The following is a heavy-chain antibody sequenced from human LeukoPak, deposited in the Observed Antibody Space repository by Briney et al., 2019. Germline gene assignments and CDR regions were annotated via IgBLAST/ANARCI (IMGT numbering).Heavy chain of an antibody. CDR2: ISSSGKTI. V-gene: IGHV3-11*01. Sequence: PRGSLRLSCVGSGFIFSDYYMSWIHQAPGKGLEWISYISSSGKTIYYADSVRGRFTISRDNAKNSLYLQMQSLTDEDTGIYYCPRERLGTEGMDVWGQGTAVIVSS. D-gene: IGHD7-27*01. CDR1: GFIFSDYY. CDR3: PRERLGTEGMDV. J-gene: IGHJ6*02.